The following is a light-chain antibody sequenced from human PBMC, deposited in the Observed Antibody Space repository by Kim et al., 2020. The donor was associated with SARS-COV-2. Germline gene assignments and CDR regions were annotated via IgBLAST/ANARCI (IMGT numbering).Light chain of an antibody. CDR3: QSYDSSLSGV. V-gene: IGLV1-40*01. J-gene: IGLJ1*01. CDR1: STNIGAGYD. CDR2: GNR. Sequence: GQMVTVAGTGDSTNIGAGYDVHWYQQLPGTAPKLLIYGNRIRPSGVPDRFSGSKSGTTASLAITGLQAEDEADYYCQSYDSSLSGVFGTGTKVTVL.